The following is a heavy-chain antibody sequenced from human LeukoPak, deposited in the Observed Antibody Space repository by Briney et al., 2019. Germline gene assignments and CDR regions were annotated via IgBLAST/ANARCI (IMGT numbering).Heavy chain of an antibody. V-gene: IGHV3-21*01. D-gene: IGHD1-26*01. CDR2: ISSSSSYI. CDR3: ARSNSGSYYVYYYYYMDV. J-gene: IGHJ6*03. CDR1: GFTFSSYS. Sequence: GGSLRLSCAASGFTFSSYSMNWVRQAPGKGLEGVSSISSSSSYIYYADSVKGRFTISRDNAKNSLYLQMNSLRAEDTAVYYCARSNSGSYYVYYYYYMDVWGKGTTVTVSS.